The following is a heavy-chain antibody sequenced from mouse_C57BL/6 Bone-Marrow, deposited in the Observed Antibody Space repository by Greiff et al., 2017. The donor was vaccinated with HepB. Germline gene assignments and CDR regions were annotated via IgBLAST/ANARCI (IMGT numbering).Heavy chain of an antibody. CDR1: GYTFTDYE. CDR2: IDPETGGT. D-gene: IGHD1-1*01. J-gene: IGHJ4*01. V-gene: IGHV1-15*01. Sequence: QVQLQQSGAELVRPGASVTLSCKASGYTFTDYEMHWVKQTPVHGLEWIGAIDPETGGTAYNQKFKGKAILTADKSSSTAYMALRSLTSEDSAVYYCARRVYYGSRNYAMDYWGQGTSVTVSS. CDR3: ARRVYYGSRNYAMDY.